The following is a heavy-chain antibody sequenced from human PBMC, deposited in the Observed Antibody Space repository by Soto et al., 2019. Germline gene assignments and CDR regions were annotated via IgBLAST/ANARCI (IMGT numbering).Heavy chain of an antibody. D-gene: IGHD3-9*01. CDR2: IYWNDDK. CDR3: AQRYYDILTGYPKGFDY. V-gene: IGHV2-5*01. CDR1: GFSLSTSGVG. J-gene: IGHJ4*02. Sequence: QITLKESGPTLVKPTQTLTLTCTFSGFSLSTSGVGVGWIRQPPGKALEWLALIYWNDDKRYSPSLKSRLTITKDTSKNQVVLTMTNMDPVDTATYYCAQRYYDILTGYPKGFDYWGQGTLVTVSS.